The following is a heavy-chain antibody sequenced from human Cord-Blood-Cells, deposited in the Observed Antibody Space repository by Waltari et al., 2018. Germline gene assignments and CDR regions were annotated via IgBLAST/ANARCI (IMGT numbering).Heavy chain of an antibody. CDR1: GFTFSSYS. J-gene: IGHJ4*02. V-gene: IGHV3-21*01. CDR3: ARDSGDYVWGSYRYFDY. CDR2: ISSSSYI. D-gene: IGHD3-16*02. Sequence: EVQLVESGGGLVKPGWSLRLSWAASGFTFSSYSMNWVRQAPGKGLEWVSSISSSSYIYYADSVKGRFTISRDNAKNSLYLQMNSLRAEDTAVYYCARDSGDYVWGSYRYFDYWGQGTLVTVSS.